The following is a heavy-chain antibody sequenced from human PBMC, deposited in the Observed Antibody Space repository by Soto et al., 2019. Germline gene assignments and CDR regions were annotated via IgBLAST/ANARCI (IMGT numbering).Heavy chain of an antibody. CDR2: ISSSSSYI. CDR1: GFTFSSYS. D-gene: IGHD6-6*01. V-gene: IGHV3-21*01. J-gene: IGHJ4*02. CDR3: AREAYSSSYLEGDY. Sequence: PGGSLRLSCAASGFTFSSYSMNWVRQAPGKGLSWVSSISSSSSYIYYADSVKGRFTISRDNAKNSLYLQMNSLRAEDTAVYYCAREAYSSSYLEGDYWGQGTLVTVSS.